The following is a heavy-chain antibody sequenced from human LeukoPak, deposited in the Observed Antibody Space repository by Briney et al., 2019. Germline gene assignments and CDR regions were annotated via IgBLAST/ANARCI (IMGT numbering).Heavy chain of an antibody. Sequence: GGSLRLSCAASGFTSSSYWMHWVRQAPGKGLVWVSRINIIGSSTSYADSVKGRFTISRDNAKNTLYLQMNSLRAEDTAVYYCARDYGQYDPPYYYYYGMDVWGQGTTVTVSS. CDR3: ARDYGQYDPPYYYYYGMDV. J-gene: IGHJ6*02. D-gene: IGHD1-1*01. CDR1: GFTSSSYW. V-gene: IGHV3-74*01. CDR2: INIIGSST.